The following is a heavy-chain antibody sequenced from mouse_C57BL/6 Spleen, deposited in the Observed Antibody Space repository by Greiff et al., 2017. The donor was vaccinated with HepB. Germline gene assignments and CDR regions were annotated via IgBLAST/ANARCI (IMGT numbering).Heavy chain of an antibody. D-gene: IGHD4-1*01. CDR1: GYTFTSYW. V-gene: IGHV1-53*01. CDR2: INPSNGGT. J-gene: IGHJ2*01. CDR3: ARENWDEVYFDY. Sequence: QVQLKQPGTELVKPGASVKLSCKASGYTFTSYWMHWVKQRPGQGLEWIGNINPSNGGTNYNEKFKSKATLTVDKSSSTAYMQLSSLTSEDSAVYYCARENWDEVYFDYWGQGTTLTVSS.